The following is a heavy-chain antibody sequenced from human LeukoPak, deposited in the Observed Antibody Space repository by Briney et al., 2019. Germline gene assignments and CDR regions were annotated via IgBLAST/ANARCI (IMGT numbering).Heavy chain of an antibody. D-gene: IGHD3-10*01. CDR1: GYTFTGYY. CDR2: INPNSGGT. J-gene: IGHJ3*02. Sequence: GASVKVSCKASGYTFTGYYMHWVRQAPGQGLEWMGWINPNSGGTNYAQKFQGRVTMTRDTSISTAYMELSRLRSDDTAVYNCARHYGSGSYYPFDIWGQGTMVTVSS. CDR3: ARHYGSGSYYPFDI. V-gene: IGHV1-2*02.